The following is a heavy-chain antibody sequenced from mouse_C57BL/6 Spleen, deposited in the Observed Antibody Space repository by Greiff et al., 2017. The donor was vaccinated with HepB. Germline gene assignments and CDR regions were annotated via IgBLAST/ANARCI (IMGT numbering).Heavy chain of an antibody. Sequence: VQLQQSGPELVKPGASVKMSCKASGYTFTDYNMHWVKQSHGKSLEWIGYINPNNGGTSYNQKFKGKATLTVNKSSSTAYMELRSLTSEDSAVYYCARKGRIYYDYDEDAMDYWGQGTSVTVSS. CDR2: INPNNGGT. V-gene: IGHV1-22*01. CDR3: ARKGRIYYDYDEDAMDY. J-gene: IGHJ4*01. D-gene: IGHD2-4*01. CDR1: GYTFTDYN.